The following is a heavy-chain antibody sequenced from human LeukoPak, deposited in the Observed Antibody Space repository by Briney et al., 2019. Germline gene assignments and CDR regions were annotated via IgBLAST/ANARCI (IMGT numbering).Heavy chain of an antibody. CDR1: GFTFGDYA. V-gene: IGHV3-49*04. CDR2: IRSKAYGGTT. D-gene: IGHD6-19*01. J-gene: IGHJ5*02. CDR3: SRGSGGA. Sequence: GGSLRLSCTASGFTFGDYAMSWVRQAPGKGLEWVGFIRSKAYGGTTEYAASVKGRFTISRDDSKSIAFLQMNSLKTEDTAVYYCSRGSGGAWGQGTLVTVSS.